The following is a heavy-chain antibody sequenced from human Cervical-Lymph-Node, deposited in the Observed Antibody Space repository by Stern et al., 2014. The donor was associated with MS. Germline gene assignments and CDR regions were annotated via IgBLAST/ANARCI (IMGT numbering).Heavy chain of an antibody. Sequence: VQLVQSGAEVERPGASVKVSCKASVYTFPAYFLHWVRQAPGQGLEWMGWISPKTGSATYAQKFQDRVTMTRDTSINTGYMEVSSLRSDDTAVYYCARDRGSYSDYWGQGTLVAVSS. CDR2: ISPKTGSA. V-gene: IGHV1-2*02. CDR3: ARDRGSYSDY. J-gene: IGHJ4*02. D-gene: IGHD1-26*01. CDR1: VYTFPAYF.